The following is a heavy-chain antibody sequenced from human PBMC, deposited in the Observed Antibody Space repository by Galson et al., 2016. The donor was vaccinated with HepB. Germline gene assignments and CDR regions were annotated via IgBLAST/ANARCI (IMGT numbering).Heavy chain of an antibody. CDR1: GYDFSRYW. D-gene: IGHD3-16*01. Sequence: QSGAEVTKPGESLKISCKGSGYDFSRYWIGWVRQVPGKGPEWMGIIYPGDSDARYSPSCQGQVTMSADSSVRTAYLQWSSLKTSDTAMYFCARRSLRLSVNAWGGFFDVWGQGTLAIVSS. V-gene: IGHV5-51*01. CDR3: ARRSLRLSVNAWGGFFDV. CDR2: IYPGDSDA. J-gene: IGHJ3*01.